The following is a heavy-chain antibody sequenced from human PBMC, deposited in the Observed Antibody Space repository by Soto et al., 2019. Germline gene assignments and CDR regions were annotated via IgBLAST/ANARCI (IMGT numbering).Heavy chain of an antibody. D-gene: IGHD4-17*01. CDR1: GYSISSSNW. V-gene: IGHV4-28*01. Sequence: QVQLQESGPGLVKPSDTLSLTCAVSGYSISSSNWWGWIRQPPGKGLEWIGHIYYSGSTHYNPSLKSRVTMSVDTSKNRFSLKLSSVTAVDTAVYYCARTDDYGDYGLSYWGQGTLVTVSS. CDR2: IYYSGST. CDR3: ARTDDYGDYGLSY. J-gene: IGHJ4*02.